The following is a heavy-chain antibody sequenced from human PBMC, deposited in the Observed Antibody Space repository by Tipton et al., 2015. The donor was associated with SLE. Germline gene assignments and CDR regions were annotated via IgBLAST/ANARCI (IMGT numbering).Heavy chain of an antibody. V-gene: IGHV4-59*01. CDR1: GGSISSSY. CDR2: IYYSGST. J-gene: IGHJ4*02. D-gene: IGHD6-6*01. Sequence: PGLVKPSETLSLTCTVSGGSISSSYWSWIRQPPGKGLEWIGYIYYSGSTNYNPSLKSRVTISVDTSKNQFSLKLSSVTAADTAVYYCARMYSSSSYFDYWGQGTLVTVSS. CDR3: ARMYSSSSYFDY.